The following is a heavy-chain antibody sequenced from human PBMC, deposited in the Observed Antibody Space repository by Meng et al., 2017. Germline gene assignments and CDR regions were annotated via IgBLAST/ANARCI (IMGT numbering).Heavy chain of an antibody. CDR1: GFTFSSYG. CDR3: ARGTGIAVADYPYYYYYGMDV. J-gene: IGHJ6*02. Sequence: GESLKISCAASGFTFSSYGMHWVRQAPGKGLEGVAVIWYDGSNKYYADSVKGRFTICRDNSKNTLYLQMNSLRAEDTAVYYCARGTGIAVADYPYYYYYGMDVWGQGTTVTVSS. CDR2: IWYDGSNK. V-gene: IGHV3-33*01. D-gene: IGHD6-19*01.